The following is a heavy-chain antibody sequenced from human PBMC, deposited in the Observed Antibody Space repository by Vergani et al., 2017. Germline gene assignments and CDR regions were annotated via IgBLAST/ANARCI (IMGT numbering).Heavy chain of an antibody. Sequence: EVQLVESGGGLVKPGGSLRLSCAASGFTFSSYSMNWVRQAPGKGLEWVSSISSSSSHIYYADSVKGRFTISRDNAKNSLYLQMNSRSAEDTAVYYCARKSVPDYWGQGTLVTVSS. CDR3: ARKSVPDY. V-gene: IGHV3-21*01. D-gene: IGHD4-17*01. J-gene: IGHJ4*02. CDR1: GFTFSSYS. CDR2: ISSSSSHI.